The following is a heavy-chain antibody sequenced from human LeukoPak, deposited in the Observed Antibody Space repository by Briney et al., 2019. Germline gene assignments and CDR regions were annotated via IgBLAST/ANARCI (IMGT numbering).Heavy chain of an antibody. D-gene: IGHD3-3*01. CDR1: GFTVSSNY. Sequence: GGSLRPSCAASGFTVSSNYMSWVRRAPGKGLEWVSVIYSGGSTYYADSVKGRFTISRDNSKNTLYLQMNSLRAEDTAVYYCARGPFHDFWSGLGYWGQGTLVTVSS. CDR2: IYSGGST. V-gene: IGHV3-66*02. CDR3: ARGPFHDFWSGLGY. J-gene: IGHJ4*02.